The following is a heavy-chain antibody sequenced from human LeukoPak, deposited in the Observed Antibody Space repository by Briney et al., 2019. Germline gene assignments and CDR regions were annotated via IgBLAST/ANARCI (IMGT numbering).Heavy chain of an antibody. D-gene: IGHD3-22*01. CDR2: ISAYNGST. CDR3: ASSKNYYDSRGLDY. CDR1: GYSFTSYG. J-gene: IGHJ4*02. Sequence: ASMKVSCKASGYSFTSYGINWVRQAPGQGLEWMGWISAYNGSTNYAQKLQGRVTMTSDTSTSTAYMELRSLNSDDTAVYYCASSKNYYDSRGLDYWGQGTLVTVSS. V-gene: IGHV1-18*01.